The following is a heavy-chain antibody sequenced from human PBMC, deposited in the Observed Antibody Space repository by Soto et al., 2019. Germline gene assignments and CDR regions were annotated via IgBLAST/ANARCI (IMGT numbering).Heavy chain of an antibody. CDR2: TRNKANSYTT. CDR3: ARGGYCSSTSCFSDYYGMDV. J-gene: IGHJ6*02. D-gene: IGHD2-2*01. Sequence: GGSLRLSCAASGFTFSDHYMDWVRQAPGKGLEWVGRTRNKANSYTTEYAASVKGRFTISRDDSKNSLYLQMNSLKTEDTAVYYCARGGYCSSTSCFSDYYGMDVWGQGTTVTVSS. V-gene: IGHV3-72*01. CDR1: GFTFSDHY.